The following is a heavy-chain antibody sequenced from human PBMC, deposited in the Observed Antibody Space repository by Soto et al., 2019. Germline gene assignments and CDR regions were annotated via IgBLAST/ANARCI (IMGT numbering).Heavy chain of an antibody. V-gene: IGHV4-4*02. D-gene: IGHD1-26*01. J-gene: IGHJ3*02. CDR2: IYHNETT. Sequence: QVQLQDSGPGLVKPSGTLSLTCAVPGGSTSSSYWWSCVRQPPGKGLEWIGEIYHNETTNYNPSLKSRVTISVDKSKSQFSLRLSSVTAADTAVYYCARDPVAASGTAFDIWGQGTMVTVSS. CDR3: ARDPVAASGTAFDI. CDR1: GGSTSSSYW.